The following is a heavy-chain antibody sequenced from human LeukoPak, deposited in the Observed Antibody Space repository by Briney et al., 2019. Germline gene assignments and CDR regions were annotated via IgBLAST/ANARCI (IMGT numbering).Heavy chain of an antibody. CDR3: ARVAYGYSYGLDY. J-gene: IGHJ4*02. V-gene: IGHV4-39*07. D-gene: IGHD5-18*01. CDR1: GVSISSSSYY. Sequence: SVTLSLTCTVSGVSISSSSYYWGWIRQPPGKGLEWIGSIYYSGSTYYNPSLKSRVTISVDTSKNQFSLKLSSVTAADTAVYYCARVAYGYSYGLDYWGQGTLVTVSS. CDR2: IYYSGST.